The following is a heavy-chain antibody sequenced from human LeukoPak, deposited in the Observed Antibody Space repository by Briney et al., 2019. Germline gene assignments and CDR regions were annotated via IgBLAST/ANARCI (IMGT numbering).Heavy chain of an antibody. CDR1: GGSFSGYY. D-gene: IGHD5-12*01. CDR3: ARVFRGSYGY. Sequence: SETLSLTCAVYGGSFSGYYWSWIRQPPGKWLEWIGEINHSGSTNYNPSLKSRVTISVDTSKNQFSLKLSSVTAADTAVYYCARVFRGSYGYWGQGTLVTVSS. CDR2: INHSGST. J-gene: IGHJ4*02. V-gene: IGHV4-34*01.